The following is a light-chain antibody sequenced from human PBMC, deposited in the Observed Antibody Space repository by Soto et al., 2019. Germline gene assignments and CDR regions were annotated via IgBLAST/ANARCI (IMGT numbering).Light chain of an antibody. CDR1: QSVSSSY. Sequence: EIVLTQSPGTLSLSPGERATLSCRASQSVSSSYLAWYQQKPGQAPRLLIYGASSRATGIPDRFSGSGSGTDFTLTISRLEPEEFAAYYCQQYGSSPGFGQGTRLEIK. CDR2: GAS. CDR3: QQYGSSPG. V-gene: IGKV3-20*01. J-gene: IGKJ5*01.